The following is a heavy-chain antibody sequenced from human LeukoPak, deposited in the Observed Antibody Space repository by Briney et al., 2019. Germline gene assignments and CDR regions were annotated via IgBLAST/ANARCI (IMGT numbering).Heavy chain of an antibody. V-gene: IGHV4-59*08. CDR2: IYHNGGT. J-gene: IGHJ4*02. CDR1: GGSISGYY. CDR3: ARHLRAVAGGRYFDY. Sequence: ETVSLTCTVSGGSISGYYWSWIRQPPGKGLEWIGYIYHNGGTNYNPSLQSRLTISVDTSKNQFSLKLSSVTAADTAVYYCARHLRAVAGGRYFDYWGQGRQFSVSS. D-gene: IGHD6-19*01.